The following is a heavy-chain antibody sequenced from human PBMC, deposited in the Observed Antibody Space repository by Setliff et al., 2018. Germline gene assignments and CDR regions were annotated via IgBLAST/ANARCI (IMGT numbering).Heavy chain of an antibody. CDR3: ARVPKIWVKGNYYSYYMDV. CDR1: GGSFSAYY. D-gene: IGHD3-10*01. Sequence: LSLTCAVYGGSFSAYYWSWIRQPPGRGLEWIGEINHSGSTNYNPSRKSRVIISVDTSLNQVSLELSAVTAADTAVYYCARVPKIWVKGNYYSYYMDVWGQGTTVTVSS. J-gene: IGHJ6*03. CDR2: INHSGST. V-gene: IGHV4-34*01.